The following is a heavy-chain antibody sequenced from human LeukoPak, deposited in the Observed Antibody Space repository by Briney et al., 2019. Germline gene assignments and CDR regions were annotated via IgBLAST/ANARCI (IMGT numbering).Heavy chain of an antibody. J-gene: IGHJ4*02. CDR3: ARVGRDGYNFPLWY. CDR1: GGSISSYY. V-gene: IGHV4-59*01. D-gene: IGHD5-24*01. Sequence: SETLSLTCTVSGGSISSYYWSWIRQPPGKGLEWIGYIYYSGSTNYNPSLKSRVTISVDTSKNQFSLKLSSVTAADTAVYYCARVGRDGYNFPLWYWGQGTLVTVSS. CDR2: IYYSGST.